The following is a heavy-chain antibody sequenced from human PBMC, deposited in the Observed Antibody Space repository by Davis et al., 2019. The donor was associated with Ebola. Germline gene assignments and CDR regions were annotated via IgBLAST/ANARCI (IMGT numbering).Heavy chain of an antibody. Sequence: ASVKVSCKASGYTFSNYGISWVRQARGQGLEWMGWINAGNGNTKYSQKFQGRVTMTRDTSTSTVYMELSSLRSEDTAVYYCASPGPVGGSYLHYWGQGTLVTVSS. V-gene: IGHV1-18*01. CDR3: ASPGPVGGSYLHY. D-gene: IGHD1-26*01. CDR2: INAGNGNT. CDR1: GYTFSNYG. J-gene: IGHJ4*02.